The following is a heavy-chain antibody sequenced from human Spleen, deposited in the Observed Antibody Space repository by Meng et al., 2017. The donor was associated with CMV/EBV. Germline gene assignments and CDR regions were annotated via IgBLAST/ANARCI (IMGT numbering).Heavy chain of an antibody. CDR2: ISADNGNR. V-gene: IGHV1-18*01. CDR1: GYTFTSYG. D-gene: IGHD3-3*02. Sequence: ASVKVSCKASGYTFTSYGISWVRQAPGQGLEWMGWISADNGNRNYAQKLQGRVTMTTDTSTSTAYMELRSLRSDDTAVYYCARQDLIFGVVSPGGLFDYWGQGTLVTVSS. CDR3: ARQDLIFGVVSPGGLFDY. J-gene: IGHJ4*02.